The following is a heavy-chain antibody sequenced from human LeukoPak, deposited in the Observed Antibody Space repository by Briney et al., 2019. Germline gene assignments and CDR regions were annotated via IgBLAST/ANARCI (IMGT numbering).Heavy chain of an antibody. J-gene: IGHJ4*02. V-gene: IGHV4-39*01. CDR1: GFTFSSYG. CDR2: IYYSGST. CDR3: ARLGQWLVRGFDY. D-gene: IGHD6-19*01. Sequence: PGGSLRLSCAASGFTFSSYGMSWVRQAPGKGLEWIGSIYYSGSTYYNPSLKSRVTISVDTSKNQFSLKLSSVTAADTAVYYCARLGQWLVRGFDYWGQGTLVTVSS.